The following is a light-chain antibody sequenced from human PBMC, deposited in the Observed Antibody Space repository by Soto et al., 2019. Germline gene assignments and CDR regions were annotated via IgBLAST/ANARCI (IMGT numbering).Light chain of an antibody. Sequence: DIRVTQSPPTLSAYVGDRVTITCRASQTITTWMAWYQQKPGKAPKLLVYDASTLQSGVATRFSGSGSGTEFTLIISGLQPEDSATYYCQQYTNTNNPWLFGQGAIVDIK. CDR2: DAS. V-gene: IGKV1-5*01. CDR3: QQYTNTNNPWL. CDR1: QTITTW. J-gene: IGKJ2*01.